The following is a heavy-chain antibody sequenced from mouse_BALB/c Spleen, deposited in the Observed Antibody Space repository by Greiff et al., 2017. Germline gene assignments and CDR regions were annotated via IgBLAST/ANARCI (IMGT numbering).Heavy chain of an antibody. D-gene: IGHD1-1*01. Sequence: EVQLVESGGGLVKPGGSLKLSCAASGFTFSSYAMSWVRQSPEKRLEWVAEISSGGSYTYYPDTVTGRFTISRDNAKNTLYLEMSSLRSEDTAMYYCARDYGSSYFDYWGQGTTLTVSS. CDR1: GFTFSSYA. V-gene: IGHV5-9-4*01. CDR2: ISSGGSYT. J-gene: IGHJ2*01. CDR3: ARDYGSSYFDY.